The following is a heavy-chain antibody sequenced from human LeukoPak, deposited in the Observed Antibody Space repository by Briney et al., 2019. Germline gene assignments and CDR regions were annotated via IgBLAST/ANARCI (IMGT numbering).Heavy chain of an antibody. CDR1: GFTFSSYS. V-gene: IGHV3-21*01. J-gene: IGHJ5*02. CDR2: ISSSSSYI. D-gene: IGHD3-10*01. Sequence: PGGSLRLSCAASGFTFSSYSMNWVRQAPGKGLEWVSSISSSSSYIYYADSVKGRFTISRDNAKNSLYLQVNSLRAEDTAVYYCARGARGLWFGELSSPDNWFDPWGQGTLVTVSS. CDR3: ARGARGLWFGELSSPDNWFDP.